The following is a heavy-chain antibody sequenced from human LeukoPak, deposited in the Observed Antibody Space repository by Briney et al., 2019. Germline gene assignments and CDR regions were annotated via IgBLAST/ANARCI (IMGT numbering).Heavy chain of an antibody. CDR3: AKLPIVGNWFDP. V-gene: IGHV3-23*01. Sequence: GGSLRLSRAASGFTFSTYAMSWVRQAPGKGLEWVSGITDSGGATFYADSVKGRFTISRDNSKSTLYLQMNSLRAEDTAVYYCAKLPIVGNWFDPWGQGTLVTVSS. CDR2: ITDSGGAT. D-gene: IGHD3-22*01. CDR1: GFTFSTYA. J-gene: IGHJ5*02.